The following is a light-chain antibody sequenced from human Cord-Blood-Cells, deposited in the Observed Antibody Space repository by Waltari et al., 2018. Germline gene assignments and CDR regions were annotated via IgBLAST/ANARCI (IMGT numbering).Light chain of an antibody. Sequence: ATLSLSPGDRATLSCRASQSVSSYLAWYQQKPGQAPRLLIYDASNRATGIPARFSGSGSGTDFTLTISSLEPEDFAVYYCQQRSNWPPTFGGGTKVEIK. V-gene: IGKV3-11*01. CDR2: DAS. CDR1: QSVSSY. CDR3: QQRSNWPPT. J-gene: IGKJ4*01.